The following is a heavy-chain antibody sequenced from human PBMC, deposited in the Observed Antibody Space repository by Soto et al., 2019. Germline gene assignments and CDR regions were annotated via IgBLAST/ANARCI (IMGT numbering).Heavy chain of an antibody. CDR3: ARLGLRYYYYGMDV. Sequence: GGSLRLSCAASGFTVSNNYTAWVRQAPGKGLEWVALIFGGGDTHHADSVKGRFTISRDGSKNTLYLQLNTLRVEDTAMYYCARLGLRYYYYGMDVWGQGTTVTVSS. CDR1: GFTVSNNY. V-gene: IGHV3-66*01. D-gene: IGHD6-19*01. CDR2: IFGGGDT. J-gene: IGHJ6*02.